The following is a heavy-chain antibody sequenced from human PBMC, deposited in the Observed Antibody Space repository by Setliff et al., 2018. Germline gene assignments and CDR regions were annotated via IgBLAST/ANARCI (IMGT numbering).Heavy chain of an antibody. CDR3: AREGEEVDILHYFDY. J-gene: IGHJ4*02. V-gene: IGHV3-74*01. CDR1: GFTFSSYW. D-gene: IGHD5-12*01. Sequence: GSLRLSCAASGFTFSSYWMHWVRQAPGKGLVWVSRINSDGSSTSYADSVKGRFTISRDNAKNSLYLQMNSLRAEDTAAYYCAREGEEVDILHYFDYWGQGTLVTVSS. CDR2: INSDGSST.